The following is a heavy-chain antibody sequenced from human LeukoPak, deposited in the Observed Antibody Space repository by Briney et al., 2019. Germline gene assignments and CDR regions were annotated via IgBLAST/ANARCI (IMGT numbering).Heavy chain of an antibody. CDR1: GGSISTYS. V-gene: IGHV4-59*08. Sequence: PSETLSLTCTVSGGSISTYSWTWIRQPPGKGLEWIGNIYYSGSTNYNPSLKSRVTISIDTSKNQFSLKLSCVTAADTAVYYCARHLPKWGWDYWGQGTLVTVSS. CDR2: IYYSGST. J-gene: IGHJ4*02. CDR3: ARHLPKWGWDY. D-gene: IGHD1-26*01.